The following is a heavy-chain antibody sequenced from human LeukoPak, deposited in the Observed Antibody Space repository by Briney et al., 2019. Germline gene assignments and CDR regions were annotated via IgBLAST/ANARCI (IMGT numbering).Heavy chain of an antibody. D-gene: IGHD3-10*01. CDR1: GYSFTDYW. CDR3: ARLSRITMVRGAMDA. CDR2: IYPRDSEI. J-gene: IGHJ6*02. Sequence: GESLKISCKGSGYSFTDYWIAWVRQMPRQGLEWMGLIYPRDSEIRNSPSFQGQVTISADKSINTAYLQWSSLKASDTAMYYCARLSRITMVRGAMDAWGQGTPVTVSS. V-gene: IGHV5-51*01.